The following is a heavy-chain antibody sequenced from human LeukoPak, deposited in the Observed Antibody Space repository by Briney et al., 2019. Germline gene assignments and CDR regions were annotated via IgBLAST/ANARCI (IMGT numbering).Heavy chain of an antibody. Sequence: SETLSLTCTVSGGSISSGGYYWSWIRQPPGKGLEWIGYIYYSGSTNYNPSLKSRVTISVDTPKNQFSLKLSSVTAADTAVYYCARVSVVVPAAARSYWYFDLWGRGTLVTVSS. CDR3: ARVSVVVPAAARSYWYFDL. CDR2: IYYSGST. V-gene: IGHV4-61*08. CDR1: GGSISSGGYY. J-gene: IGHJ2*01. D-gene: IGHD2-2*01.